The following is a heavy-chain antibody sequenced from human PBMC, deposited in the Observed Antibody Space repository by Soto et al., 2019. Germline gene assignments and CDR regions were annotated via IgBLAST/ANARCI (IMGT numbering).Heavy chain of an antibody. CDR1: GGSISSGGYY. CDR3: ARASASSGYYHYYFDY. D-gene: IGHD3-22*01. J-gene: IGHJ4*02. V-gene: IGHV4-31*03. CDR2: VYYSGST. Sequence: QVQLQESGPGLVKPSQTLSLTCTVSGGSISSGGYYWSWIRQHPGKGLEWIGYVYYSGSTYCNPSLKSRVTISVDTSKNQFSLKLSSVTAADTAVYYCARASASSGYYHYYFDYWGQGTLVTVSS.